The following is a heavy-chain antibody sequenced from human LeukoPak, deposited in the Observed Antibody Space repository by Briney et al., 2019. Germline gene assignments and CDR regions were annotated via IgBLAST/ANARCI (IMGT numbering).Heavy chain of an antibody. D-gene: IGHD6-13*01. Sequence: GGSLRLSCAASGFTFSSYGMHWVRQAPGKGLAWVAFIGYDGSNKYYADSVKGRFTISRDNSKNTMYVQMNSLRPEDTAVYYCAAHSSSWPFVTWGQGTLVTVSS. CDR1: GFTFSSYG. V-gene: IGHV3-30*02. CDR2: IGYDGSNK. CDR3: AAHSSSWPFVT. J-gene: IGHJ5*02.